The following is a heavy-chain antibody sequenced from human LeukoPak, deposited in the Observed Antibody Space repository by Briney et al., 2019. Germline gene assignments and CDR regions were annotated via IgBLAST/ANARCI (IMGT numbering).Heavy chain of an antibody. CDR3: AKSDWFDA. CDR1: GFTLSGNW. CDR2: NKYDKRVT. V-gene: IGHV3-74*01. J-gene: IGHJ5*02. Sequence: GGSLCLTCAASGFTLSGNWMHWVRQVPGKGLVWVASNKYDKRVTTYADSVKGRFTISRDNGKNTLYLHRNSLRAEDTAVYYCAKSDWFDAWGQGTLVTVSS.